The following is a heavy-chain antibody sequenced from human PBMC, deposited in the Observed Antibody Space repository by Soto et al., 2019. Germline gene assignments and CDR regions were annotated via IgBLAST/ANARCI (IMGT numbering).Heavy chain of an antibody. V-gene: IGHV4-39*01. Sequence: QLQLQESGPGLVKPSETLSLTCTVSGGSISSSSYYWGWIRQPPGKGLEWIGSIYYSGSTYYNPSMQRLVPIPVVTAKNPSSLRLSSVTAADSVVYYCARHYGWSAAAAPGWGQGTLVTVSS. CDR3: ARHYGWSAAAAPG. D-gene: IGHD3-10*01. CDR2: IYYSGST. J-gene: IGHJ1*01. CDR1: GGSISSSSYY.